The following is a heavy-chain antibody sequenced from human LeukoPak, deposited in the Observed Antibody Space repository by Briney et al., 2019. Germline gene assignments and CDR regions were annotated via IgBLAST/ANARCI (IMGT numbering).Heavy chain of an antibody. CDR2: IHYSGDT. CDR3: ARTTEGGYTYDYFYYYYMDV. V-gene: IGHV4-59*01. D-gene: IGHD5-18*01. Sequence: SETLSLTCTVSDGSISGYFWSWIRQPPGKGLEWIGYIHYSGDTNYNPSLKTRVTLSVDTSKKQLSLRLSSVTAADTAVYYCARTTEGGYTYDYFYYYYMDVWGKGTTVTISS. J-gene: IGHJ6*03. CDR1: DGSISGYF.